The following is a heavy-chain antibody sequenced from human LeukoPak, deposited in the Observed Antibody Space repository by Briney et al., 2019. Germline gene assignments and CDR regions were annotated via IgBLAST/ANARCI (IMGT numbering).Heavy chain of an antibody. CDR1: AGSFSGYY. CDR3: ARVYRGVIITRYYFDY. Sequence: SETLSLTCAVYAGSFSGYYWSWIRQPPGKGLEWIGEINHSGSTNYNPSLKSRVTISVDTSKNQFSLKLSSVTAADTAVYYCARVYRGVIITRYYFDYWGQGTLVTVSS. V-gene: IGHV4-34*01. J-gene: IGHJ4*02. CDR2: INHSGST. D-gene: IGHD3-10*01.